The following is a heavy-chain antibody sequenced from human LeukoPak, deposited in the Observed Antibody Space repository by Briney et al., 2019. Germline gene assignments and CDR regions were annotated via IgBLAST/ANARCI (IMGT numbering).Heavy chain of an antibody. CDR3: ARDLFWLTGGSGSAKYYYYGMDV. J-gene: IGHJ6*02. Sequence: ASVKVSCNASGYTFTSYYMHWVRQAPGQGLEWMGIINPSGGSTSYAQKFQGRVTMTRDTSTSTVYMELSSLRSEDTAVYYCARDLFWLTGGSGSAKYYYYGMDVWGQGTTVTVSS. V-gene: IGHV1-46*01. CDR1: GYTFTSYY. D-gene: IGHD3-10*01. CDR2: INPSGGST.